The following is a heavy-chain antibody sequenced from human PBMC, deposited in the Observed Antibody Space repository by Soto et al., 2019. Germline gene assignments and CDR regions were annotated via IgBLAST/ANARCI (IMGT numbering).Heavy chain of an antibody. CDR3: ARRYGGNFDY. Sequence: SETLSLTCTVSGGSVSGGSYYWNWIRQPPGKGLEWIGYIYYSGSTNYNPSLKSRVTISVDTSKNQFSLKLSSVTAADTAVYYCARRYGGNFDYWGQGTLVTVSS. CDR1: GGSVSGGSYY. CDR2: IYYSGST. V-gene: IGHV4-61*01. D-gene: IGHD1-26*01. J-gene: IGHJ4*02.